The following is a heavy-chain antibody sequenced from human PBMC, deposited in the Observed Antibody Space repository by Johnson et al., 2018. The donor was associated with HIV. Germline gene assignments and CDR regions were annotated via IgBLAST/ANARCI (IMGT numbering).Heavy chain of an antibody. CDR1: GFTFSSYG. CDR2: ISYDGNNK. J-gene: IGHJ3*01. D-gene: IGHD3-3*01. Sequence: VQLVESGGGVVQPGRSLRLSCAASGFTFSSYGMHWVRQAPGKGLEWVAVISYDGNNKYYADSVTGRFTISRDNSKNTLYLQMNSLRTEDTAVYYCARSYYDFAPIGPAFDLWGQGTMVTVSS. V-gene: IGHV3-30*03. CDR3: ARSYYDFAPIGPAFDL.